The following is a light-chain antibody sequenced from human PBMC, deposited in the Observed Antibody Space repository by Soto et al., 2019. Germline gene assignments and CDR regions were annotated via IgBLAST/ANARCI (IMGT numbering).Light chain of an antibody. V-gene: IGKV3-15*01. CDR2: CAS. CDR1: QSVSSN. J-gene: IGKJ1*01. Sequence: EIVMTQSPATLSVSPGERATLSCRASQSVSSNLAWYQQKPGQAPRLLIYCASTRATGIPARFSGSGSGTEFTLIISSLQSEDFAVYYCHHYNNWPPWTFGQGTNVELK. CDR3: HHYNNWPPWT.